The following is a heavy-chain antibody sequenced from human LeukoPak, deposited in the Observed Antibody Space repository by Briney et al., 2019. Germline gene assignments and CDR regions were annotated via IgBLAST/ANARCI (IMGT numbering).Heavy chain of an antibody. D-gene: IGHD1-26*01. CDR2: ISGSGGST. J-gene: IGHJ4*02. CDR3: AKGGGSYSY. CDR1: GFTFSSYG. V-gene: IGHV3-23*01. Sequence: PGGSLRLSCVTSGFTFSSYGMHWVRQVPGKGLEWVAAISGSGGSTYYADSVKGRFTISRDNSKNTLYLQMNSLRAEDTAVYYCAKGGGSYSYWGQGTLVTVSS.